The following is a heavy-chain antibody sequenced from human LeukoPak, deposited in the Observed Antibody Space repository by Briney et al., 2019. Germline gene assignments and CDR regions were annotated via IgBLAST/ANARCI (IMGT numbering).Heavy chain of an antibody. D-gene: IGHD2-15*01. J-gene: IGHJ4*02. CDR2: ISSSGSTI. Sequence: GGSLRLSCAASGFTFSDYYMSWIRQAPGKGLEWVSYISSSGSTIYYADSVKGRFSISRDNAKNSLYLQMNSLRAEDTAVYYCARDLSLYCSGGSCYSLNYWGQGTLVTVSS. CDR3: ARDLSLYCSGGSCYSLNY. CDR1: GFTFSDYY. V-gene: IGHV3-11*04.